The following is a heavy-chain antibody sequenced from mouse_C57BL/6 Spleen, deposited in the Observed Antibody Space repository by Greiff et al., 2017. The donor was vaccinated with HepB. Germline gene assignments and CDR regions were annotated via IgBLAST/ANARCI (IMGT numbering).Heavy chain of an antibody. V-gene: IGHV1-15*01. CDR2: IDPETGGT. J-gene: IGHJ4*01. CDR3: TSTVVATPDAMDY. D-gene: IGHD1-1*01. Sequence: LQESGAELVRPGASVTLSCKASGYTFTDYEMHWVKQTPVHGLEWIGAIDPETGGTAYNQKFKGKAILTADKSSSTAYMELRSLTSEDSAVYYGTSTVVATPDAMDYWGQGTSVTVSS. CDR1: GYTFTDYE.